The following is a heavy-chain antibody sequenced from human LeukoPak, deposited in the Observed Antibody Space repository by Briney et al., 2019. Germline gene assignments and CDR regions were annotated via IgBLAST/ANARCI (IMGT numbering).Heavy chain of an antibody. V-gene: IGHV1-69*06. CDR1: GYSFTRYG. J-gene: IGHJ5*02. CDR3: ARKVPNDSSGYYYRGQFDP. CDR2: IIPIFGTA. D-gene: IGHD3-22*01. Sequence: GASVKVSCKASGYSFTRYGISWVRQAPGQGLEWMGGIIPIFGTANYAQKFQGRVTITADKSTSTAYMELSSLRSEDTAVYYCARKVPNDSSGYYYRGQFDPWGQGTLVTVSS.